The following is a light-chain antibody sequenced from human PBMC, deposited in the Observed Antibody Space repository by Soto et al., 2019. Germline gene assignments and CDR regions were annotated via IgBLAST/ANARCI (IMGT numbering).Light chain of an antibody. Sequence: DIQMTQSPSSLSASVGDRVTINCRASQSISNYLNWYQQKPGKAPKLLIYTASTLQSGVPSRFSGSGSGTDFTLTISSLQPEDFATYYCQQSYRTTTFGGGTKVEIK. CDR3: QQSYRTTT. V-gene: IGKV1-39*01. CDR2: TAS. J-gene: IGKJ4*01. CDR1: QSISNY.